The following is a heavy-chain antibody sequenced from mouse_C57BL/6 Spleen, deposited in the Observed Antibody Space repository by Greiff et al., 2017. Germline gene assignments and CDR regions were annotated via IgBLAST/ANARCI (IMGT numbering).Heavy chain of an antibody. D-gene: IGHD1-1*01. CDR1: GFTFSSYA. V-gene: IGHV5-4*01. CDR2: ISDGGSYT. Sequence: DVKLVESGGGLVKPGGSLKLSCAASGFTFSSYAMSWVRQTPEKRLEWVATISDGGSYTYYPDNVKGRFTISRDNAKNNLYLQMSHLKSEDTAMYDCARDRDYDGSSYGYDDWGQGTTRTVSS. J-gene: IGHJ2*01. CDR3: ARDRDYDGSSYGYDD.